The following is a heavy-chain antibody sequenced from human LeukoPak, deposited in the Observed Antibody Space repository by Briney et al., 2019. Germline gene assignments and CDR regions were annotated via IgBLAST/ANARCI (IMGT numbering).Heavy chain of an antibody. CDR1: GGSISSYY. CDR2: IYYSGST. CDR3: ARAPKEIDY. J-gene: IGHJ4*02. Sequence: MASETLSLTCTVSGGSISSYYWSWIRQPPGKGLEWIGYIYYSGSTNYNPSLKSRVTISVDTSKNQFSLKLSSVTAADTAVYYCARAPKEIDYWGQGTLATVSS. D-gene: IGHD5-24*01. V-gene: IGHV4-59*01.